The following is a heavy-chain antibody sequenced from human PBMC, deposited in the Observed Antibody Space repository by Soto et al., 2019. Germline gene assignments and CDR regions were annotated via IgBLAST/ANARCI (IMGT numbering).Heavy chain of an antibody. D-gene: IGHD3-10*01. V-gene: IGHV4-4*02. J-gene: IGHJ6*02. CDR2: THHIGNT. CDR1: SGSISSSTW. Sequence: SETLSLTCAVSSGSISSSTWWTWVRQPPGKGLEWIGETHHIGNTDYNPSLESRVTISLDKSKNQFSLKLTSVTAADTAVYYCARVFGFGGMDVWGQGTTVTVSS. CDR3: ARVFGFGGMDV.